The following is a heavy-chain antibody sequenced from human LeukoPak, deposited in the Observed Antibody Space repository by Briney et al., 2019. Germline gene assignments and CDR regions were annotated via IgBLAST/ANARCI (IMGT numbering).Heavy chain of an antibody. J-gene: IGHJ4*02. D-gene: IGHD5-18*01. CDR1: GITFRSYG. CDR2: IWYDGSNK. V-gene: IGHV3-30*02. Sequence: TGGSLRLSCAASGITFRSYGMHWVRQAPGKGLEWVAFIWYDGSNKYYADSVKGRFTISRDNSKNTLYLQMNSLRAEDTAVYYCAKYSGYSYGFNDYWGQGTLVTVSS. CDR3: AKYSGYSYGFNDY.